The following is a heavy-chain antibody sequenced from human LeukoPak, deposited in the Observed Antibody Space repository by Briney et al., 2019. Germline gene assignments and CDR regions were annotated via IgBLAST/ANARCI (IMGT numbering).Heavy chain of an antibody. CDR2: ISGSGGST. CDR1: GFTFSSYA. J-gene: IGHJ4*02. Sequence: PGGSLRLSCAASGFTFSSYAMSWVRQAPGKGLEWVSAISGSGGSTYYADSVKGRFTISRDNSKNTLYLQMNSLRAADTAVYYCARDRGYCSGGSCYSQFDYWGQGTLVTVSS. V-gene: IGHV3-23*01. D-gene: IGHD2-15*01. CDR3: ARDRGYCSGGSCYSQFDY.